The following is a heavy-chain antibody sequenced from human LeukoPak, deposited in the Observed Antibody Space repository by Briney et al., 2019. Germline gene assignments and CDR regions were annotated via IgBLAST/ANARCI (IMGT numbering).Heavy chain of an antibody. D-gene: IGHD1-26*01. Sequence: ASVKVSCKASGYTFTGYYMHWVRQAPGQGLEWMGRTNPNSGGTSYAQKFQGRVTMTRDTSVATAYMELSSLRSDDTAFYYCARGPVGATNAFDIWGQGTMVTVSS. CDR3: ARGPVGATNAFDI. CDR2: TNPNSGGT. V-gene: IGHV1-2*06. J-gene: IGHJ3*02. CDR1: GYTFTGYY.